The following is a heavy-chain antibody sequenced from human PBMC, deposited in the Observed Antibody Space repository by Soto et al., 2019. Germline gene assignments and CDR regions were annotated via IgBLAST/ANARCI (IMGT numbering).Heavy chain of an antibody. V-gene: IGHV4-31*03. Sequence: QVQLQESGPGLVKPSQTLSLTCTVSGGSISSGGYYWSWIRQHPGKGLEWIGYIYYSGSTYYNPSLKSRVTISVDTSKNQCSLKLSSVTAADTAVYYCARDNHGGYDAGGFDYWGQGTLVTVSS. CDR2: IYYSGST. J-gene: IGHJ4*02. CDR1: GGSISSGGYY. CDR3: ARDNHGGYDAGGFDY. D-gene: IGHD5-12*01.